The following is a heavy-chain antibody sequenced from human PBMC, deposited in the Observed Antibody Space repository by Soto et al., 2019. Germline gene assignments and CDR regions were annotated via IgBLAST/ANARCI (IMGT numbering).Heavy chain of an antibody. Sequence: SVKVSCKASGGTFSSYTISWVRQAPGQGLEWMGRIIPILGIANYAQKFQGRVTITADKSTSTAYMELSSLRSEDTAVYYCARDAGIAAAATFDYWGQGTLVTVSS. V-gene: IGHV1-69*02. CDR3: ARDAGIAAAATFDY. D-gene: IGHD6-13*01. CDR2: IIPILGIA. CDR1: GGTFSSYT. J-gene: IGHJ4*02.